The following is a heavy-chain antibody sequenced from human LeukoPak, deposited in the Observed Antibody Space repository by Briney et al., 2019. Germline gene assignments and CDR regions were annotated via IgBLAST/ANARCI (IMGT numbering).Heavy chain of an antibody. J-gene: IGHJ5*02. CDR1: GYTFTSYD. D-gene: IGHD3-9*01. Sequence: ASVKVSCKASGYTFTSYDINWVRQATGQGLEWMGWMNPNSGNTGYAQKFQGRVTITRNTSISTAYMELSSLRSEDTAVYYCARGRYDILTGVVWFDPWGQGTLVTVSS. V-gene: IGHV1-8*03. CDR2: MNPNSGNT. CDR3: ARGRYDILTGVVWFDP.